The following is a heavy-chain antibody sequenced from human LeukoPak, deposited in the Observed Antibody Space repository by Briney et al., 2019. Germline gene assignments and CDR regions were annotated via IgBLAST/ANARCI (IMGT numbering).Heavy chain of an antibody. V-gene: IGHV4-30-2*01. CDR2: IYHSGST. CDR1: GGSISSGGYY. Sequence: TSETLSLTCTVSGGSISSGGYYWSWIRQPPGKGLEWIGYIYHSGSTYYNPSLKSRVTISVDRSKNQFSLKLSSVTAADTAVYYCARVGDGGSGSYYNAPILNYYYYYGMDVWGQGTTVTVSS. D-gene: IGHD3-10*01. J-gene: IGHJ6*02. CDR3: ARVGDGGSGSYYNAPILNYYYYYGMDV.